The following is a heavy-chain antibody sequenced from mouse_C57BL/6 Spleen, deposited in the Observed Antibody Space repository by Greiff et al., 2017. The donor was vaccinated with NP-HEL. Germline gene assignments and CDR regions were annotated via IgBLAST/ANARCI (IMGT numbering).Heavy chain of an antibody. CDR1: GFTFSDYG. CDR3: ARGATVAHWYFDV. J-gene: IGHJ1*03. CDR2: ISSGSSTI. D-gene: IGHD1-1*01. Sequence: EVKLVESGGGLVKPGGSLKLSCAASGFTFSDYGMHWVRQAPEKGLEWVAYISSGSSTIYYADTVKGRFTISRDNAKNTLFLQMTSLRSEDTAMYYCARGATVAHWYFDVWGTGTTVTVSS. V-gene: IGHV5-17*01.